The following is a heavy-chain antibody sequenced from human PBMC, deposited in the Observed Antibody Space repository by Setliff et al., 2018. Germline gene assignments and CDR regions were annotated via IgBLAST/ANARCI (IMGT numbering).Heavy chain of an antibody. CDR2: ISHSGST. CDR1: GGSFSGYY. J-gene: IGHJ4*02. V-gene: IGHV4-34*01. CDR3: ARSGMPRLLYVGY. D-gene: IGHD2-21*01. Sequence: SETLSLTCAVYGGSFSGYYWSWIRQPPEKGLEWIGEISHSGSTNYNPSLKSRVAISLDTSKSQFSLRLSSLTAADTAVYYCARSGMPRLLYVGYWGLGTLVTVSS.